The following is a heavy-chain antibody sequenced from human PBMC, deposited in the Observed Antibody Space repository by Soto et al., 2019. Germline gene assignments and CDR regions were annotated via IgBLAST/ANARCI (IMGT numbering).Heavy chain of an antibody. Sequence: ASVKVSCKASGYTFTGYYMHWVRQAPGHGLEWMGWINPNSGGTNYAQKFQGRVTMTRDTSISTAYMELSRLRSDDTAVYYCARVILDIVVVPAAMDPWGQGTLVTVSS. CDR3: ARVILDIVVVPAAMDP. CDR1: GYTFTGYY. V-gene: IGHV1-2*02. CDR2: INPNSGGT. D-gene: IGHD2-2*01. J-gene: IGHJ5*02.